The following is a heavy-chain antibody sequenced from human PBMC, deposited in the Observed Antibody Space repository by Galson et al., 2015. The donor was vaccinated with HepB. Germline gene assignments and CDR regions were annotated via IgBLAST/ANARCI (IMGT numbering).Heavy chain of an antibody. CDR2: IGGTGDNR. J-gene: IGHJ4*02. CDR3: ARSTTIDY. V-gene: IGHV3-23*01. CDR1: GFTFSNAW. Sequence: SLRLSCAASGFTFSNAWMSWVRQAPGRGLEWVSVIGGTGDNRHYIDSVEGRFTISRDNSKNTLYLQMYSLRAEDTGVYYCARSTTIDYWGQGTLVTVSS. D-gene: IGHD1-1*01.